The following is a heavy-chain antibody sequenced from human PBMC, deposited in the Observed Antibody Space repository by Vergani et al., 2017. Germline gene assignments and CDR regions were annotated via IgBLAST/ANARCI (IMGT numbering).Heavy chain of an antibody. CDR2: IYYSGST. V-gene: IGHV4-39*07. CDR3: ARLVYYYDSSGYSIYYFDY. Sequence: QLQLQESGPGLVKPSETLSLTCTVSGGSISSSSYYWGWIRQPPGKGLEWIGSIYYSGSTYSNPSLKSRVTISVDTSKNQFSLKLSSVTAADTAVYYCARLVYYYDSSGYSIYYFDYWGQGTLVTVSS. D-gene: IGHD3-22*01. J-gene: IGHJ4*02. CDR1: GGSISSSSYY.